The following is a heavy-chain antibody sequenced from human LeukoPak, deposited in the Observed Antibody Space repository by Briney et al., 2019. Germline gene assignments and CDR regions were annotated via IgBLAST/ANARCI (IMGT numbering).Heavy chain of an antibody. D-gene: IGHD3-22*01. V-gene: IGHV4-39*01. Sequence: PSETLSLTCTVSGGSIISSSYYWGWIRQPPGKGLEWIGSIYYSGSTYYNPSLKSRVTISVDTSKNQFSLKLSSVTAADTAVYYCAGYYEYNWFDPWGQGTLVTVSS. CDR2: IYYSGST. J-gene: IGHJ5*02. CDR3: AGYYEYNWFDP. CDR1: GGSIISSSYY.